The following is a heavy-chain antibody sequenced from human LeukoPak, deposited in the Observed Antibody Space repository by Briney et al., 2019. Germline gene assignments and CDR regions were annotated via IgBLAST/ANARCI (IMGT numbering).Heavy chain of an antibody. Sequence: GGSLRLSCAASGFTFSSYWMYWVRQAPGKGLVWVSYISSSGHAMFYADSVRGRFTISRDNAKNSLYLLMNSLRAEDTAVYYCAKIAVANIPHYWGQGTLVTVSS. CDR3: AKIAVANIPHY. CDR2: ISSSGHAM. J-gene: IGHJ4*02. D-gene: IGHD6-19*01. V-gene: IGHV3-48*03. CDR1: GFTFSSYW.